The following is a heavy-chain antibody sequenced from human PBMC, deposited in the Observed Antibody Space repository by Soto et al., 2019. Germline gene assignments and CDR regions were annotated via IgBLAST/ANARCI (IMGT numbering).Heavy chain of an antibody. CDR1: GYTFTGYY. CDR3: AREGSGYSAFDI. CDR2: XXXXXXXX. V-gene: IGHV1-2*02. Sequence: GASVKVSCKASGYTFTGYYMHWVRQGPGQGLXXXXXXXXXXXXXXXXQKFQGRVTMTRDTSISTAYMELSRLRSDDTAVYYCAREGSGYSAFDIWGQGTMVTVSS. J-gene: IGHJ3*02. D-gene: IGHD3-3*01.